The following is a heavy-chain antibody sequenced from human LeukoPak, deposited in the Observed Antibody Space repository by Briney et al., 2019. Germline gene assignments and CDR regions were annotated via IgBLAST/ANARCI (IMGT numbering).Heavy chain of an antibody. CDR2: IYTSGST. J-gene: IGHJ4*02. CDR1: GYSISSGSSY. D-gene: IGHD4-17*01. Sequence: SETLSLTCTVSGYSISSGSSYWSWIRQPAGKGLEWIGRIYTSGSTDYNPSLKSRVTISVDTSKKQFSLKLSSVTAADTAVYYCARGDYGDYTGEFDYWGQGTLVTVSS. V-gene: IGHV4-61*02. CDR3: ARGDYGDYTGEFDY.